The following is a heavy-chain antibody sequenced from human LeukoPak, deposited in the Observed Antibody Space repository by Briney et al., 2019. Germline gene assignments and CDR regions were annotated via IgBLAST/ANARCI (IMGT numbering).Heavy chain of an antibody. J-gene: IGHJ4*02. V-gene: IGHV3-66*01. CDR1: GFPLRSNN. CDR2: IYSGGST. CDR3: ARDTGLRAAFDY. Sequence: GGSLRLSGAAPGFPLRSNNMTWFRQAPGKGLEWVSVIYSGGSTYYADSVKGRFTISRDNSKNTLYLQMSSLRAEDTAVYYCARDTGLRAAFDYWGQGTLVTVSS. D-gene: IGHD5-12*01.